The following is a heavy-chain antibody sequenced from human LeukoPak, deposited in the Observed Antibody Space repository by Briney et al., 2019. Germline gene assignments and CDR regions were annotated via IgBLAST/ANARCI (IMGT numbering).Heavy chain of an antibody. CDR3: ARDSSIAAAGLPFDY. V-gene: IGHV1-18*01. J-gene: IGHJ4*02. Sequence: ASVKVSCKASGYTFTSYGISWLRQAPGQGLEWMGWISAYNGNTNYAQKLQGRVTMTTDTSTSTAYMELRSLRSDDTAVYYCARDSSIAAAGLPFDYWGQGTLVTVSS. CDR1: GYTFTSYG. D-gene: IGHD6-13*01. CDR2: ISAYNGNT.